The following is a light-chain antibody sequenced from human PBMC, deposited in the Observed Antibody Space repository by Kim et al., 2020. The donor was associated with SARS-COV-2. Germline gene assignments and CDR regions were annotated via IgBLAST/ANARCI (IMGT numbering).Light chain of an antibody. J-gene: IGKJ2*01. Sequence: SASVGDRVTITCRASENIGTWLAWYHQKPGRAPSLLIYLASTLESGVPSRFSGTGSGTEFSLSITSLQPDDFATYYCHHYSRFPYTFGQGTKLEI. CDR1: ENIGTW. CDR2: LAS. V-gene: IGKV1-5*03. CDR3: HHYSRFPYT.